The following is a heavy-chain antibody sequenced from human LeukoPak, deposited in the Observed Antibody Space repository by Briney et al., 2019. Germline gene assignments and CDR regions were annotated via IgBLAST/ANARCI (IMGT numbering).Heavy chain of an antibody. D-gene: IGHD1-14*01. CDR2: INHDGSTT. J-gene: IGHJ4*02. CDR1: TFTFSTYW. CDR3: ARGTAYGVFDY. V-gene: IGHV3-74*01. Sequence: GGSLRLSCATSTFTFSTYWMHWVRQAPGKGLVWVSRINHDGSTTSYADSVKGRFTISRDNAKNTLYLQMNSLRAEDTTVYFCARGTAYGVFDYWGQGTLVTVSS.